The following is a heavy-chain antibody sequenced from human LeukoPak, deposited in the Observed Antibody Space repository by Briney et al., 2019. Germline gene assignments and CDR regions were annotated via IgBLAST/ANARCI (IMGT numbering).Heavy chain of an antibody. CDR2: IYHSGST. J-gene: IGHJ6*03. CDR3: AGGSGYYYYMDV. V-gene: IGHV4-38-2*02. CDR1: GYSISSGYY. Sequence: PSETLSLTCTVSGYSISSGYYWGWTRQPPGKGLEWIGSIYHSGSTYYNPSLKSRVTMSVDTSKNQFSLKLSSVTAADTAVYYCAGGSGYYYYMDVWGKGTTVTISS. D-gene: IGHD3-10*01.